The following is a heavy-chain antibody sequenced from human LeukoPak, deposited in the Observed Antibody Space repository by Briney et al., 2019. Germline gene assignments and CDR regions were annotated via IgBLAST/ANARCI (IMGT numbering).Heavy chain of an antibody. D-gene: IGHD2-15*01. J-gene: IGHJ6*03. CDR2: ISSSSSYI. CDR3: ASRGGTRLYYYYMDV. V-gene: IGHV3-21*01. Sequence: GGSLRLSCAASGFTFSSYSMNWVRQAPGKGLEWVSSISSSSSYIYYADSVKGRFTISRDSAKNSLYLQMNSLRAEDTAVYYCASRGGTRLYYYYMDVWGKGTTVTVSS. CDR1: GFTFSSYS.